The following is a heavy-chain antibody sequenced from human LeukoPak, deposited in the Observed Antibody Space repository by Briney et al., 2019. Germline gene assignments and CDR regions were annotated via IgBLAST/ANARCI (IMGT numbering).Heavy chain of an antibody. Sequence: PGGSLRLSCAASGITVSTNYMSWVRQAPGKGLEWVSIIYSGGATFYADSVKGRFTISRENSKNTLWLQMNSLRAEDTAVYYCAKDQDFRGAAATYYFDYWGQGTLVTVSS. CDR3: AKDQDFRGAAATYYFDY. J-gene: IGHJ4*02. CDR1: GITVSTNY. CDR2: IYSGGAT. D-gene: IGHD6-13*01. V-gene: IGHV3-66*01.